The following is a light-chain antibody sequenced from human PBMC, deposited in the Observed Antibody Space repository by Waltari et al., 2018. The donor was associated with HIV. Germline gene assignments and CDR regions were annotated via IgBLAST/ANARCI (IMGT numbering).Light chain of an antibody. V-gene: IGLV2-8*01. Sequence: SAPTQPPSASGSPGPSVNISCTRPRREAGGSKYVSWYQQHPGKAPKPMMYEVNRPPAGLPVRFSCSKAANTAALISCRLQADDEADYYGNADAGSNAWVFGGGTKLTVL. CDR1: RREAGGSKY. J-gene: IGLJ3*02. CDR2: EVN. CDR3: NADAGSNAWV.